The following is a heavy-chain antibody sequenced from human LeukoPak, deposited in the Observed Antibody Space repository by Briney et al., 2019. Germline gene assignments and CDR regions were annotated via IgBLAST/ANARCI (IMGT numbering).Heavy chain of an antibody. D-gene: IGHD1-7*01. V-gene: IGHV3-64*01. J-gene: IGHJ4*02. CDR2: INTNGGAT. CDR3: ARAQTGATSYFFDD. Sequence: PGGSLRLSCAASGFTFSSYAMYWVRQAPGKGLEYVSGINTNGGATFYAKSVKGRFTISRDDSKNTLYLHMGILRGEDMAVYYCARAQTGATSYFFDDWGQGTLVTVSS. CDR1: GFTFSSYA.